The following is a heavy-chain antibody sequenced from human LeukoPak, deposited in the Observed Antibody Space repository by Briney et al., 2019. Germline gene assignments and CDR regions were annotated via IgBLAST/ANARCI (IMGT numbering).Heavy chain of an antibody. D-gene: IGHD5-12*01. CDR3: AKDPGPVATIADYFDY. V-gene: IGHV3-23*01. CDR1: GFTFSSYA. J-gene: IGHJ4*02. CDR2: INGSGGST. Sequence: GGSLRVSCAASGFTFSSYAMSWVRQAPGKGLEWVSDINGSGGSTYYTDSVKGRFTISRDNSKNTLYLQMNSLRAEDTAVYYCAKDPGPVATIADYFDYWGQGTLVTVSS.